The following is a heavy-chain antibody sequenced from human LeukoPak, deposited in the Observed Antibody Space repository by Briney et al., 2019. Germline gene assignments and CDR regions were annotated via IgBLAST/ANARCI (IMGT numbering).Heavy chain of an antibody. CDR2: ISGTGDTT. Sequence: GGSLRLSCAASGFTFSGHFMSWIRQAPGKGLEGVAYISGTGDTTYCSESLQGRFSISRDNAKNSLHLQMDSLGADDAAVYYCARVATLPGYVADSWGQGTRVTVS. V-gene: IGHV3-11*01. CDR1: GFTFSGHF. CDR3: ARVATLPGYVADS. J-gene: IGHJ4*02. D-gene: IGHD3-9*01.